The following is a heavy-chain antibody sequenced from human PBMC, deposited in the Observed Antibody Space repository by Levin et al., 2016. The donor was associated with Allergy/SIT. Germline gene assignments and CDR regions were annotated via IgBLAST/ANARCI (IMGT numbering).Heavy chain of an antibody. CDR1: GFTFSSYS. CDR2: ISSSSSYI. V-gene: IGHV3-21*01. Sequence: ETLSLTCAASGFTFSSYSMNWVRQAPGKGLEWVSSISSSSSYIYYADSVKGRFTISRDNAKNSLYLQMNSLRAEDTAVYYCASGHLYRGSGPFDYWGQGTLVTVSS. J-gene: IGHJ4*02. CDR3: ASGHLYRGSGPFDY. D-gene: IGHD3-10*01.